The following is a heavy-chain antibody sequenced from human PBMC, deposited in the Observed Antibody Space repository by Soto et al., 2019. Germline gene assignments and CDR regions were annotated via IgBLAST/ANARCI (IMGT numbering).Heavy chain of an antibody. J-gene: IGHJ6*02. D-gene: IGHD3-3*01. V-gene: IGHV4-34*01. CDR1: GGSFSGYS. CDR3: ARARFDSWSHIYYGLDV. Sequence: SDTLALTCAFYGGSFSGYSLTLLRQPPGKGLEWIGEINHSGTTDYNPALKSRVTMSVDTSKNQFSLRVTSVTAADTAVYYCARARFDSWSHIYYGLDVWGQGTTVTVAS. CDR2: INHSGTT.